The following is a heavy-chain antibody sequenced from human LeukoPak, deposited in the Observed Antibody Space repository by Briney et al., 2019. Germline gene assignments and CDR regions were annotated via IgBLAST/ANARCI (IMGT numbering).Heavy chain of an antibody. Sequence: GGSLRLSCATSGFTFSSSAMSWVRQPPGKGLAWVSTISGSGDWTYYADSVKGRFTISRDNSKNTLYLQMNSLRGEDTAVYYCAKALTVAGTTYFDYWGQGTPVTVSS. CDR2: ISGSGDWT. CDR3: AKALTVAGTTYFDY. D-gene: IGHD6-19*01. V-gene: IGHV3-23*01. J-gene: IGHJ4*02. CDR1: GFTFSSSA.